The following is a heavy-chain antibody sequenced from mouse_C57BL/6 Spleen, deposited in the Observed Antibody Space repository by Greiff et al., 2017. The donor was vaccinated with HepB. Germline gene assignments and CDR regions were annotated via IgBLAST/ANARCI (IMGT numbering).Heavy chain of an antibody. CDR1: GFTFSSYT. V-gene: IGHV5-9*01. J-gene: IGHJ4*01. CDR3: ARQGLRGAMDY. Sequence: EVKVEESGGGLVKPGGSLKLSCAASGFTFSSYTMSWVRQTPEKRLEWVATISGGGGNTYYPDSVKGRFTISRDNAKNTLYLQMSSLRSEDTALYYCARQGLRGAMDYWGQGTSVTVSS. D-gene: IGHD1-1*01. CDR2: ISGGGGNT.